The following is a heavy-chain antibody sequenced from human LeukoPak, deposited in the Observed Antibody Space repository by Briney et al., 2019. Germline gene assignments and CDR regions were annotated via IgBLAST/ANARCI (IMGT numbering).Heavy chain of an antibody. CDR3: ARQQLAYYFDY. V-gene: IGHV4-38-2*02. D-gene: IGHD6-13*01. Sequence: SETLSLTCTVSGYFIGSGYYWGWIRQPPGKGLEWIGSIYYSGSTYYNPSLKSRVTISVDTSKNQFSLKLSSVTAADTAVYYCARQQLAYYFDYWGQGTLVTVSS. J-gene: IGHJ4*02. CDR2: IYYSGST. CDR1: GYFIGSGYY.